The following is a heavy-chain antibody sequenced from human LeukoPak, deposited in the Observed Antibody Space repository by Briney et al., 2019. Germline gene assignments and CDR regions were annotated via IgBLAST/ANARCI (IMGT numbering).Heavy chain of an antibody. Sequence: SETLSLTCTVSGGSISSYYWSWIRQPPGKGLEWIGYFYYSGSTNYNPSLKSRVTISVDTSKNQFSLKLSSVTAADTAVYYCARWVGYCSSTSCSNRGYYFDYWGQGTLVTVSS. J-gene: IGHJ4*02. CDR2: FYYSGST. CDR3: ARWVGYCSSTSCSNRGYYFDY. CDR1: GGSISSYY. V-gene: IGHV4-59*08. D-gene: IGHD2-2*03.